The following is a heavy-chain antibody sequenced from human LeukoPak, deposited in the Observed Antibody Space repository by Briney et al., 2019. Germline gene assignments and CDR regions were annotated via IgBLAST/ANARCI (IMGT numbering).Heavy chain of an antibody. V-gene: IGHV4-4*02. Sequence: PSETLSLTCAVSGGSISSNNWWSWVRQSPGKGLEWIGEIFHSGNTNYNPSLKSRVTISVDTSKNQFSLKLSSVTAADTAVYYCARGPTDSSGWYDGGFDYWGQGTLVTVSS. CDR1: GGSISSNNW. CDR3: ARGPTDSSGWYDGGFDY. D-gene: IGHD6-19*01. CDR2: IFHSGNT. J-gene: IGHJ4*02.